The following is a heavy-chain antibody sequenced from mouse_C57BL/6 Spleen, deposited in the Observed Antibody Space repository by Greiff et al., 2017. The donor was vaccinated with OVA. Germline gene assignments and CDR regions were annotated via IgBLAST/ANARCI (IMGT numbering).Heavy chain of an antibody. CDR3: ARTAPYYSNYENAMDY. CDR2: IYPRSGNT. J-gene: IGHJ4*01. Sequence: VQLQESGAELARPGASVKLSCKASGYTFTSYGISWVKQRTGQGLEWIGEIYPRSGNTYYNEKFKGKATLTADKSSSTAYMELRSLTSEDSVVYFCARTAPYYSNYENAMDYWGQGTSVTVSS. CDR1: GYTFTSYG. D-gene: IGHD2-5*01. V-gene: IGHV1-81*01.